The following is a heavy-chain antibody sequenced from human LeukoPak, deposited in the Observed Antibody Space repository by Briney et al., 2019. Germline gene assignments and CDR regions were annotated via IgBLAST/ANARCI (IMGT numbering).Heavy chain of an antibody. Sequence: SETLSLTCAVYGGSFSSYYWSWIRQPPGKGLEWIGYIYYSGSTNYNPSLKSRVTISVDTSKNQFSLKLSSVTAADTAVYYCARGEYYYDSHWFDPWGQGTLVAVSS. D-gene: IGHD3-22*01. J-gene: IGHJ5*02. CDR3: ARGEYYYDSHWFDP. CDR1: GGSFSSYY. CDR2: IYYSGST. V-gene: IGHV4-59*01.